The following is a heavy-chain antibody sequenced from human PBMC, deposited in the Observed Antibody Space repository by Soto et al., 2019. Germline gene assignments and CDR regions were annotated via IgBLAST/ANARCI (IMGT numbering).Heavy chain of an antibody. J-gene: IGHJ4*02. Sequence: GASVKVSCKASGGTFSSYAISWVRQAPGQGLEWMGGIIPIFGTANYAQKFQGRVTITADKSTSTAYMELSSLRSEDTAVYYCARAGYDFWSGYYKSPLNFDYWGQGTLVTAPQ. D-gene: IGHD3-3*01. CDR3: ARAGYDFWSGYYKSPLNFDY. CDR1: GGTFSSYA. V-gene: IGHV1-69*06. CDR2: IIPIFGTA.